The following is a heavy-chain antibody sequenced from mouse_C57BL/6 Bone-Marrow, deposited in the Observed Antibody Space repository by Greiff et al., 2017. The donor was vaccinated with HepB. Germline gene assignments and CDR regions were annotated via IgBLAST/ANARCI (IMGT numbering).Heavy chain of an antibody. CDR3: TGDRYGSSAAFAY. Sequence: EVQRVESGEGLVKPGGSLKLSCAASGFTFSSYAMPWVRQTPEKRLEWVAYISSGGDYTYYADTVKGRFTISRDNSRHTLYLQMSGLKSEDTAMYYCTGDRYGSSAAFAYRGQWTVVTVAA. D-gene: IGHD1-1*01. CDR2: ISSGGDYT. CDR1: GFTFSSYA. J-gene: IGHJ3*01. V-gene: IGHV5-9-1*02.